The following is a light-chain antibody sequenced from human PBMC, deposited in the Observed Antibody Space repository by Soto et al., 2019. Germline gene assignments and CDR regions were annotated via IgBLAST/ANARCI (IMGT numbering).Light chain of an antibody. Sequence: QSVLTHPPSVSAAPGQKVTISCSGSRSNIGNNFVSWYQQAPGAAPKLLIYDNDKRPSEIPDRFTGSKSGTSATLDITGLQTGDEADYFCGTWDRNLSCAYVFGTWNKVTVL. V-gene: IGLV1-51*01. CDR3: GTWDRNLSCAYV. J-gene: IGLJ1*01. CDR2: DND. CDR1: RSNIGNNF.